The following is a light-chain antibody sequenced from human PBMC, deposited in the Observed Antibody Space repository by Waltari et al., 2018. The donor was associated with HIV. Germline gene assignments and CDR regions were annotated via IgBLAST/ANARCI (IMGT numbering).Light chain of an antibody. Sequence: QSVLTQPPSASGTPGQRVTIPCSGSSTNIGNNTVNWYQQLPGTAPKLLIYSTNQRPSGVPDRFSGSKSGTSASLAISGLQSEDEADYYCAARDDSLNGYVFGTGTKVTVL. J-gene: IGLJ1*01. V-gene: IGLV1-44*01. CDR3: AARDDSLNGYV. CDR2: STN. CDR1: STNIGNNT.